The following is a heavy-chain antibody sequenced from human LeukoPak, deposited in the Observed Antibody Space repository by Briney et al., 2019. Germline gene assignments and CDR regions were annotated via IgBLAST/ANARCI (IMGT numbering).Heavy chain of an antibody. J-gene: IGHJ5*02. CDR2: IGAYNGNI. D-gene: IGHD2-15*01. V-gene: IGHV1-18*01. CDR1: GYTFTSYG. CDR3: ARGGSNRGDNWLDP. Sequence: ASVKVSCKTSGYTFTSYGITWVRQAPGQGLEWMGWIGAYNGNINYAQKLQGRVTMTTDTSTSTAYMEPRGLRSDDTAVYYCARGGSNRGDNWLDPWGQGTLVTVSS.